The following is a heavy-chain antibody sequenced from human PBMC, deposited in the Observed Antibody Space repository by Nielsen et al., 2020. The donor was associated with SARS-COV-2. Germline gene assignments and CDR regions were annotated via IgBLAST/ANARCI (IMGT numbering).Heavy chain of an antibody. CDR2: IYHSGSA. CDR3: ASLSAPTDY. D-gene: IGHD6-6*01. V-gene: IGHV4-59*01. J-gene: IGHJ4*02. Sequence: SETLSLTCTVSGDSIGSYYWNWIRQPPGKGLEWIGYIYHSGSAIYNPSLQSRVTILVDTSKNQFSLKLSSVTAADTAVYYCASLSAPTDYWGQGTLVTVSS. CDR1: GDSIGSYY.